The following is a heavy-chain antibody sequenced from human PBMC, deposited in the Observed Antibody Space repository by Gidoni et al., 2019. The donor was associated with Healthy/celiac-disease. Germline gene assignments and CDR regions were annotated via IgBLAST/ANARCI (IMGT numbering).Heavy chain of an antibody. V-gene: IGHV3-30*18. CDR1: GCTFSSYG. CDR2: ISYDGSNK. D-gene: IGHD6-6*01. CDR3: AKDGYSSSPDY. Sequence: QVQLVESGGGVVQPGRFLRLACAASGCTFSSYGMHWVRQAPGKGLGWVAVISYDGSNKYYADSVKGRFTISRDNSKNTLYLQMNSLRAEDTAVYYCAKDGYSSSPDYWGQGTLVTVSS. J-gene: IGHJ4*02.